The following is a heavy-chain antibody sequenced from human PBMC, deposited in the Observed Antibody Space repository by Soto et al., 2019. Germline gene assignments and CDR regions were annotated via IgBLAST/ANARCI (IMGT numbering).Heavy chain of an antibody. J-gene: IGHJ5*02. CDR1: GGSISSGGYS. CDR3: ASVPDR. CDR2: IYHSGRT. Sequence: QLQLRESGSGLVKPSQILSLTCAVSGGSISSGGYSWGWIRQPPGKGLEWIGYIYHSGRTYYTPALQRRATISVDRSTHQFPLKLSSVTAADTAVYYCASVPDRWGQGTLVTVSS. D-gene: IGHD2-2*01. V-gene: IGHV4-30-2*01.